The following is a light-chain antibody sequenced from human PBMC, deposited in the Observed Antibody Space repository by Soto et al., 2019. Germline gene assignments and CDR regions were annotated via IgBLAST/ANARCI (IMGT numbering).Light chain of an antibody. CDR3: QQYNSYSLWT. J-gene: IGKJ1*01. V-gene: IGKV1-5*01. CDR2: DAS. CDR1: QSISTL. Sequence: PSTXSASVGXTVTITCRASQSISTLLAWYQQKPGKAPELLISDASSLESGVPSRFSGSGSGAEFTLTISSLQPDDFATYYCQQYNSYSLWTFGQGTKVDI.